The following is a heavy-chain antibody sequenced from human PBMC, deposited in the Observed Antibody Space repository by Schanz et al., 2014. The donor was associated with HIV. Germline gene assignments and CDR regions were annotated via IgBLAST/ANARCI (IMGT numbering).Heavy chain of an antibody. Sequence: VQLVESGGGLVKPGGSLRLSCAASGFTFSDYYMSWTRQAPGKGREWVSYISGSGNTIYYADSVKGRFTISRDNAKNSLSLQMNSLRAEDTAVYYCARPDYDFWVDVWGQGTTVTVSS. CDR1: GFTFSDYY. J-gene: IGHJ6*02. CDR2: ISGSGNTI. CDR3: ARPDYDFWVDV. V-gene: IGHV3-11*01. D-gene: IGHD3-3*01.